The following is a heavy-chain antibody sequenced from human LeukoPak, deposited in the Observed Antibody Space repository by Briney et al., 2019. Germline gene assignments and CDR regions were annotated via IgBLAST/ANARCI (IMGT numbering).Heavy chain of an antibody. Sequence: GGSLRLSCAASGFSVGSNYMTWVRQAPGKGLEWVSLIYSGGSTYYADSVKGRFTISRDNSKNTLYLQMNSLRAEDTAVYYCARSYYYDSSGYYYFDYWGQGTLVTVSS. CDR1: GFSVGSNY. CDR3: ARSYYYDSSGYYYFDY. D-gene: IGHD3-22*01. CDR2: IYSGGST. J-gene: IGHJ4*02. V-gene: IGHV3-66*01.